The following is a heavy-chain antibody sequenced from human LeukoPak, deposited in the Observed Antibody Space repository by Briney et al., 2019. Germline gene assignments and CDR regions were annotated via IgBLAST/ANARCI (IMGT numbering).Heavy chain of an antibody. V-gene: IGHV4-34*01. CDR1: GGSFSGYY. Sequence: TSETLSLTCAVYGGSFSGYYWSWIRQPPGKGLEWIGEINHSGSTNYNPSLKSRVTISVDTSKNQFSLKLSSVTVADTAVYYCARGRRRNSSSWPYNWFDPWGQGTLVTVSS. CDR3: ARGRRRNSSSWPYNWFDP. CDR2: INHSGST. D-gene: IGHD6-13*01. J-gene: IGHJ5*02.